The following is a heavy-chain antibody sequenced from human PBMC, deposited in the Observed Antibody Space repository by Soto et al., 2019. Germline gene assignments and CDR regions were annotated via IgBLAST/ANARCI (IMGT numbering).Heavy chain of an antibody. J-gene: IGHJ5*02. Sequence: QVQLVQSGAEVKKPGASVKVSCKASGYTFTSYDINWVRQATGQGLEWMGWMNPNSGNTGYAQKFQGRVTMTRNTSISTAYMELSSLRSEDTAVYYCARGRGTVGVVAATPGGWFDPWGQGTLVTVSS. D-gene: IGHD2-15*01. CDR3: ARGRGTVGVVAATPGGWFDP. V-gene: IGHV1-8*01. CDR2: MNPNSGNT. CDR1: GYTFTSYD.